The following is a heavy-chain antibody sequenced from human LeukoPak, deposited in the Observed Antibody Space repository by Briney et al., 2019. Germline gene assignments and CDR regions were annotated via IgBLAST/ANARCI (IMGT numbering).Heavy chain of an antibody. CDR1: GGSISSSSYY. J-gene: IGHJ5*02. Sequence: SETLSLTCTVSGGSISSSSYYWGWIRQPPGKGLEWIGSIYYSGSTYYNPSLKSRVTISVDTSKNQFSLKLSSVTAADTAVYYCARRGVKIPCYDYVWGSYPPSWFDPWGQGTLVTVSS. CDR3: ARRGVKIPCYDYVWGSYPPSWFDP. D-gene: IGHD3-16*02. V-gene: IGHV4-39*01. CDR2: IYYSGST.